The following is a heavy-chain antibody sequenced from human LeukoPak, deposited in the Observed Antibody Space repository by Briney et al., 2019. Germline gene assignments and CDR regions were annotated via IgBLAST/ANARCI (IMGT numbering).Heavy chain of an antibody. D-gene: IGHD4-17*01. J-gene: IGHJ4*02. Sequence: GGSLRLSCAASGYTFTSYSMSWVRQAPRKGLEWVSYISSSSNTIYYADSVKGRFTISRDNAKNSLFLQMNSLRADDTAVYYCARDYGPGDYWGQGTLVTVSS. CDR1: GYTFTSYS. CDR2: ISSSSNTI. CDR3: ARDYGPGDY. V-gene: IGHV3-48*01.